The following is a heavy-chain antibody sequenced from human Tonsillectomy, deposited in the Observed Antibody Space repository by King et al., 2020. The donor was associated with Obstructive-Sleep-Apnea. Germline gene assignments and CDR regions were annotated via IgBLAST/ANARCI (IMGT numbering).Heavy chain of an antibody. Sequence: QLVQSGAEVKKPGASVKVSCKASGYTFTSYDINWVRQATGQGLEWMGWMNPNSGNTGYAQKFQGRVTMTRNTSISTAYMELSSLRSEDTAVYYCARGYYDILTGYFLGMDVWGHGTTVTVSS. CDR2: MNPNSGNT. CDR3: ARGYYDILTGYFLGMDV. CDR1: GYTFTSYD. V-gene: IGHV1-8*01. J-gene: IGHJ6*02. D-gene: IGHD3-9*01.